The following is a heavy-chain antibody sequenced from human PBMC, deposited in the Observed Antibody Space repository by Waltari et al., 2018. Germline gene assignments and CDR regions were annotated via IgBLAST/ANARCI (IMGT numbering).Heavy chain of an antibody. D-gene: IGHD6-19*01. V-gene: IGHV3-53*01. Sequence: EVQLVESGGGLLQPGGSLRLSCAASGFTVSSTYMSWFPQAPGKGLEWVSVSYSGGSTYYADSVKGRFTISRDNSKNTLYLQMNSLRAEDTAVYYCAREGGIAVAGTDAFDIWGQGTMVTVSS. CDR3: AREGGIAVAGTDAFDI. CDR2: SYSGGST. J-gene: IGHJ3*02. CDR1: GFTVSSTY.